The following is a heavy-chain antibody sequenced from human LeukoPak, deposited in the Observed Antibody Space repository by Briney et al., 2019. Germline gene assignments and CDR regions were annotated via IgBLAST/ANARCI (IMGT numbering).Heavy chain of an antibody. D-gene: IGHD1-14*01. Sequence: GRSLRLSCAASGFTFRSHAMSWVRQAPRKGLEWVSTITSISNTYYPDSVKGRFTISRDNSRDALYLQMNTLRAEDTAIYYCAHRTAFDSWGQGTLVTVSS. V-gene: IGHV3-23*01. CDR3: AHRTAFDS. CDR1: GFTFRSHA. CDR2: ITSISNT. J-gene: IGHJ4*02.